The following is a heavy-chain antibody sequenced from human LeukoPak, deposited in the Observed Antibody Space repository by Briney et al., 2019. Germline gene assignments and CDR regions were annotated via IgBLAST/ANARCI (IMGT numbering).Heavy chain of an antibody. J-gene: IGHJ3*02. Sequence: GASVKVSCKASGYTFTSYGISWVRQAPGQGLEWMGWISAYNGNTNYAQKLQGRVTMTTDTSTSTAYMELRSLRSDDTAVYYCARESGEWIQPHARFDIWGQGTMVTVSS. CDR3: ARESGEWIQPHARFDI. D-gene: IGHD5-18*01. V-gene: IGHV1-18*01. CDR2: ISAYNGNT. CDR1: GYTFTSYG.